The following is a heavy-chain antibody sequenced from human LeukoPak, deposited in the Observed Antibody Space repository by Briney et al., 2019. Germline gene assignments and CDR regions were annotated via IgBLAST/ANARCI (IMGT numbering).Heavy chain of an antibody. CDR2: IIPILGIA. CDR1: GGTFSSYA. J-gene: IGHJ4*02. V-gene: IGHV1-69*04. Sequence: GASVKVSCKASGGTFSSYAISWVRQAPGQGLEWMGRIIPILGIANYAQKFQGRVTITADKSTSTAYMELSSLRSEDTAVYYCARGLRYRYGLPVDYWGQGTLGTVSS. CDR3: ARGLRYRYGLPVDY. D-gene: IGHD5-18*01.